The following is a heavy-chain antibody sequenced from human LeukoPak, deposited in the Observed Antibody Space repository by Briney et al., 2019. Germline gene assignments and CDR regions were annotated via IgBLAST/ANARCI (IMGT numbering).Heavy chain of an antibody. CDR2: IYSGGST. V-gene: IGHV3-53*01. D-gene: IGHD3-10*01. CDR1: GFTVSSNY. Sequence: GGSLRLSCAASGFTVSSNYMSWVRQAPGKGLEWVSVIYSGGSTYYADSVKGRFTISRDNSKNTLYLQMSSLRAEDTAVYYCARDLIGFGELLGYWGQGTLVTVSS. J-gene: IGHJ4*02. CDR3: ARDLIGFGELLGY.